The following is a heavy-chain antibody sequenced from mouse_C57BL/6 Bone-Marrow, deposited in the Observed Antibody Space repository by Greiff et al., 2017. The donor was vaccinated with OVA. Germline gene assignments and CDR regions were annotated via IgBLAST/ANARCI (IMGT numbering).Heavy chain of an antibody. CDR1: GFTFSSYA. CDR3: TRDSSGHFAY. CDR2: ISSGGDYI. Sequence: EVNVVESGEGLVKPGGSLKLSCAASGFTFSSYAMSWVRQTPEKRLEWVAYISSGGDYIYYADTVKGRFTISRDNARNTLYLQMSSLKSEDTAMYYCTRDSSGHFAYWGQGTLVTVSA. J-gene: IGHJ3*01. D-gene: IGHD3-2*02. V-gene: IGHV5-9-1*02.